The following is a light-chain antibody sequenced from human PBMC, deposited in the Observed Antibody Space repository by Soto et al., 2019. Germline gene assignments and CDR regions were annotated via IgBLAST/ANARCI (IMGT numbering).Light chain of an antibody. CDR1: QSINNF. J-gene: IGKJ3*01. CDR3: QQSYSRATST. Sequence: DIPMTQSPSSLSASVGDTVTIACRASQSINNFLNWFQQKPGKAPKLLIYGASNLENGVASRFSGSGSGTDFTLTISSLQPEDFATYYCQQSYSRATSTFGPGTKVDIK. V-gene: IGKV1-39*01. CDR2: GAS.